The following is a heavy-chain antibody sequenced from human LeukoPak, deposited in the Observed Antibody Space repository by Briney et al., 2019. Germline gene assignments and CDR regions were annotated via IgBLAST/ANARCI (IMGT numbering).Heavy chain of an antibody. CDR3: ARCYAPYYYDSSGYYSV. V-gene: IGHV1-18*01. Sequence: ASVTVSFTSSVYTFTIYGISWVRQAPGQGLEWMGWISAYNGNTNYAQKLQGRVTMTTDTSTSTAYMELRSLRSDDTAVYYCARCYAPYYYDSSGYYSVWGQGTLVTVSS. CDR1: VYTFTIYG. D-gene: IGHD3-22*01. J-gene: IGHJ4*02. CDR2: ISAYNGNT.